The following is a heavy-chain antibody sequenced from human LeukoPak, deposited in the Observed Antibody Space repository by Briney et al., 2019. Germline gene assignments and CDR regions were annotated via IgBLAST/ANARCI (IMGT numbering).Heavy chain of an antibody. CDR2: ISGSGGST. CDR3: AKAMGATFFDY. CDR1: GFTFSSYA. V-gene: IGHV3-23*01. Sequence: GGSLRLSCAASGFTFSSYAMSWVRQAPGKGLEWVSGISGSGGSTYYADSVKGRFTISRDNSKNTLYLQMNSLRAGDTAVYYCAKAMGATFFDYWGQGTLVTVSS. D-gene: IGHD1-26*01. J-gene: IGHJ4*02.